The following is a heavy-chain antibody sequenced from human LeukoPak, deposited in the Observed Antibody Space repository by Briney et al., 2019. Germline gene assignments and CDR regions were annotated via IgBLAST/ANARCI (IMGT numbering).Heavy chain of an antibody. V-gene: IGHV6-1*01. CDR2: TYYRSKWYN. J-gene: IGHJ4*02. CDR1: ADSISINSAT. Sequence: SHTLSLTCDISADSISINSATWNWIRQAPSKALEWLGRTYYRSKWYNDYAVSVKSRLTINPDTSKNQFSLQLNFVTHEDTAVYFCARVAAAGTGRYYFDFWGQGTLVTVSS. CDR3: ARVAAAGTGRYYFDF. D-gene: IGHD6-13*01.